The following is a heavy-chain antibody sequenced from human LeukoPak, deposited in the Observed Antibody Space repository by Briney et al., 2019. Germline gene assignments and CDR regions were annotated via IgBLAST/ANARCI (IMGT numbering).Heavy chain of an antibody. V-gene: IGHV4-34*01. CDR3: ARFAYCGGHCWYYFDY. J-gene: IGHJ4*02. Sequence: SETLSLTCAVSGGSISSGGYSWSWIRQPPGKGLEWIGEINHSGSTNYNPSLKSRVTISVDTSKNQFSLKLSSVTAAGTAVYYCARFAYCGGHCWYYFDYWGQGSLVTVSS. CDR2: INHSGST. D-gene: IGHD2-21*02. CDR1: GGSISSGGYS.